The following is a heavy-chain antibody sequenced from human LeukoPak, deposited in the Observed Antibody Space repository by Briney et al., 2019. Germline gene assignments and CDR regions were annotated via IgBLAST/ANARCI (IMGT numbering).Heavy chain of an antibody. CDR3: ATRTPLIRGIIRTYFYLGMDV. D-gene: IGHD3-10*01. V-gene: IGHV1-24*01. CDR1: GYTLTELL. CDR2: FDCEDRDT. Sequence: ASVKVSCKVSGYTLTELLIYWVRQAPGKGLEWMGSFDCEDRDTIYAPKVQDRVTMAVDTSTDTAYMELNSLRSEDTAAYYCATRTPLIRGIIRTYFYLGMDVWGQGTTVIVSS. J-gene: IGHJ6*02.